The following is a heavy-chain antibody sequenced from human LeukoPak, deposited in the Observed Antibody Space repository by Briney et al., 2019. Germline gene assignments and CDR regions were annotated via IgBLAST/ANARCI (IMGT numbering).Heavy chain of an antibody. D-gene: IGHD3-10*01. J-gene: IGHJ5*02. Sequence: GGSLRLSCAASGFTFSSYGMHWVRQAPGKGLERVAFIRYDGSNEYYADSVKGRFTISRDNSKNTLYLQMNSLRAEDTAVYYCAKDTSADLWFGVSWGQGTLVTVPS. V-gene: IGHV3-30*02. CDR3: AKDTSADLWFGVS. CDR2: IRYDGSNE. CDR1: GFTFSSYG.